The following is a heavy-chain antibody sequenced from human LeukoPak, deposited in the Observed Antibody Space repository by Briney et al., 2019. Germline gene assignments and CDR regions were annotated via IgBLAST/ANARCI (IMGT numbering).Heavy chain of an antibody. D-gene: IGHD3-22*01. Sequence: GGSLRLSCEASGFTFSSFTMNWVRQAPGKGLEWVSYISSSSSIIYYRDSVKGRFSISRDNAKNSLYLQMNSLRDEDTAVYYCARDSSPVYYYDKAYYFDYWGQGTLVTVSS. CDR2: ISSSSSII. V-gene: IGHV3-48*02. CDR1: GFTFSSFT. CDR3: ARDSSPVYYYDKAYYFDY. J-gene: IGHJ4*02.